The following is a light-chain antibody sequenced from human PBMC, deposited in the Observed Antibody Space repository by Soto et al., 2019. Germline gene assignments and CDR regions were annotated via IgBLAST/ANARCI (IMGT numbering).Light chain of an antibody. CDR3: QQYNNWPYS. Sequence: EIVMTQSPATLAVSPGERAALSCRASQSVSSNFAWYQQKPGQAPRLLIYGASSRATGTPARFSGSGSGTEFTLAISSLQSEDFAFYFCQQYNNWPYSCGLGTKVEMK. CDR1: QSVSSN. V-gene: IGKV3-15*01. CDR2: GAS. J-gene: IGKJ2*03.